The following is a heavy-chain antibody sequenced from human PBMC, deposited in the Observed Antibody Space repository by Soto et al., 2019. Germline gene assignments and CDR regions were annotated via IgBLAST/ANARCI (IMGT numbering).Heavy chain of an antibody. CDR2: ISYDGSNK. CDR1: GFTFSSYA. V-gene: IGHV3-30*04. J-gene: IGHJ4*02. D-gene: IGHD1-26*01. Sequence: GGSLRLSCAASGFTFSSYAMHWVRQAPGKGLEWVAVISYDGSNKYYADSVKGRFTISRDNSKNTLYLQMNSLRAEDTAVYYCARVRVGATFYFDYWGQGILVTVSS. CDR3: ARVRVGATFYFDY.